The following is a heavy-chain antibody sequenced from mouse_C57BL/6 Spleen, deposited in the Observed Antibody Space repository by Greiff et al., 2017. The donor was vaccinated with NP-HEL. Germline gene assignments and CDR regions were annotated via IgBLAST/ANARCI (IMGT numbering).Heavy chain of an antibody. Sequence: QVQLKESGAELVKPGASVKLSCKASGYTFTSYWMHWVKQRPGQGLEWIGDINPSSGYTKYNQKFKDKATLTADKSSSTAYMQLSSLTYEDSAVYYCAREGGNLFFVVWGTGTTVTVSS. J-gene: IGHJ1*03. CDR3: AREGGNLFFVV. V-gene: IGHV1-7*01. CDR2: INPSSGYT. CDR1: GYTFTSYW.